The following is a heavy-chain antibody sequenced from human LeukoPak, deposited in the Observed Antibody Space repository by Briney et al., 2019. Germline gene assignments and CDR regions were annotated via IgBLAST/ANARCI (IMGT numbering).Heavy chain of an antibody. D-gene: IGHD3-10*01. J-gene: IGHJ4*02. CDR3: VSLQFDC. CDR2: IRANGGET. V-gene: IGHV3-23*01. CDR1: GFTFSSYA. Sequence: PGGSLRLSCAASGFTFSSYAMTWVRQAPGKGLEWVSTIRANGGETHYAESLRGRFTISRDNSKSTVYLQMNSLRAEDTAVYYCVSLQFDCWGQGTLVTVSS.